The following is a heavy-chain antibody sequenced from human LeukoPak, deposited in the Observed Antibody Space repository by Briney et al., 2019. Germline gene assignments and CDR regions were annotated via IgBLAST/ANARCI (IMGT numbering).Heavy chain of an antibody. V-gene: IGHV3-23*01. J-gene: IGHJ6*02. CDR2: ITTTGGST. D-gene: IGHD2-2*01. CDR1: GGSISSSSYY. CDR3: AKIVVPDSMSYYYFYAMDV. Sequence: PLETLSLTCTVSGGSISSSSYYWGCIRQPPGKGLEWVSAITTTGGSTFYAGSVKGRLTISRDNSKNTLDLQMNSLRAEDTALYYCAKIVVPDSMSYYYFYAMDVWGQGTTDTVSS.